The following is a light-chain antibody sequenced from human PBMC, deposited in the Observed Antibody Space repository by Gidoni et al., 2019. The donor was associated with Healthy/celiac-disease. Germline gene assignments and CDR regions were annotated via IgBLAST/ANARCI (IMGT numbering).Light chain of an antibody. CDR1: QSVSSN. CDR3: QQYNNWPRT. V-gene: IGKV3-15*01. Sequence: EIVMTQSPATLSVSPVERATLSCRASQSVSSNLAWYQQKPGQAPRLLIYGASTRATGIPARFSGSGSGTEFTLTISSLQSEDFAVYYCQQYNNWPRTFGQXTKVEIK. J-gene: IGKJ1*01. CDR2: GAS.